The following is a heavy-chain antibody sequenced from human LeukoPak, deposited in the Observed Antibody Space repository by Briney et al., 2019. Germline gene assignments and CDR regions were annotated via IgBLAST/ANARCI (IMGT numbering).Heavy chain of an antibody. CDR2: ISSSSSYI. V-gene: IGHV3-21*01. Sequence: GGPLRLSCAASGLTFSSYAMSWVRQAPGKGLEWVSSISSSSSYIYYADSVKGRFTISRDNAKNSLYLQMNSLRPEDTAVYYCARGGYCSGGRCYGGDYWGQGTLVTVSS. J-gene: IGHJ4*02. CDR3: ARGGYCSGGRCYGGDY. CDR1: GLTFSSYA. D-gene: IGHD2-15*01.